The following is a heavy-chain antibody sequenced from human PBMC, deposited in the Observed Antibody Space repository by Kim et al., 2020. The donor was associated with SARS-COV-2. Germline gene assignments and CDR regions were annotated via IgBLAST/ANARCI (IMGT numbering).Heavy chain of an antibody. Sequence: ASVKVSCKTSGYTFTSYYIQWVRQAPGQGLEWIGKINPSGGTTSYAQKFQGTVTMTRDTSTSTVHMELSRLRSEDTAVYYCARDRKLSRTSATQNYYYYYVMDVWGQGTTVTVSS. D-gene: IGHD1-7*01. CDR1: GYTFTSYY. CDR2: INPSGGTT. J-gene: IGHJ6*02. V-gene: IGHV1-46*01. CDR3: ARDRKLSRTSATQNYYYYYVMDV.